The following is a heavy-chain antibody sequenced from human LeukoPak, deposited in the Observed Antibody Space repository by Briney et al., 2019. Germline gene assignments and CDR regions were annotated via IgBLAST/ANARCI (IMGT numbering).Heavy chain of an antibody. Sequence: GGSLRLSCAASGFTFSSYSMNWVRQAPGKGLEWVSSISSSSSYIYYADSVKGRFTISRDNAKNSLYLQMNSLRAEDTAVYYCARDLSLRMVRGLYYFDYWGQGTLVTVSS. CDR1: GFTFSSYS. D-gene: IGHD3-10*01. CDR2: ISSSSSYI. CDR3: ARDLSLRMVRGLYYFDY. J-gene: IGHJ4*02. V-gene: IGHV3-21*01.